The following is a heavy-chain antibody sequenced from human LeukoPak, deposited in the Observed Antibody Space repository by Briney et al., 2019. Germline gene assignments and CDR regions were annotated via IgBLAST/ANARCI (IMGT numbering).Heavy chain of an antibody. D-gene: IGHD6-13*01. CDR2: IYYSGST. J-gene: IGHJ4*02. CDR3: ARDGYSSLGDY. CDR1: GGSISSYY. V-gene: IGHV4-59*12. Sequence: PSETLSLTCTVSGGSISSYYWSWIRQPPGKGLEWIGYIYYSGSTNYNPSLKSRVTMSVDTSKNQFSLKLSSVTAADTAVYYCARDGYSSLGDYWGQGTLVTVSS.